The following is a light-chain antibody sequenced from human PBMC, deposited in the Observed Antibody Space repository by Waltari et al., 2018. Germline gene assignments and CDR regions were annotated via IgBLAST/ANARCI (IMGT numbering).Light chain of an antibody. Sequence: QSALTQPASVSGSPGQSITISCTGTSSDVGGYKYVSWYQQHPGKAPKLMIYDVSERPSGVSNHFSGSKSGNTASLTISGLQAEDEADYYCSSYTSSNTWVFGGGTKLTVL. CDR3: SSYTSSNTWV. CDR1: SSDVGGYKY. J-gene: IGLJ3*02. V-gene: IGLV2-14*01. CDR2: DVS.